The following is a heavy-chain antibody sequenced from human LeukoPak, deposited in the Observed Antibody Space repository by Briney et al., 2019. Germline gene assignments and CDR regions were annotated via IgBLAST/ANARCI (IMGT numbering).Heavy chain of an antibody. D-gene: IGHD6-13*01. J-gene: IGHJ5*02. CDR3: ARDPSSSWYGNWFDP. CDR1: GFTFSSYG. V-gene: IGHV3-33*01. CDR2: IWYDGSNK. Sequence: GGSLRLSCAASGFTFSSYGMHWVRQAPGKGLEGVAVIWYDGSNKYYADSVKGRFTISRDNSKNTLYLQMNSLRAEDTAVYYCARDPSSSWYGNWFDPWGQGTLVTVSS.